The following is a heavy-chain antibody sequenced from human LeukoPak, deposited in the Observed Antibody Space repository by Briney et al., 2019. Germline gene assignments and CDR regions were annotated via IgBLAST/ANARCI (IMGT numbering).Heavy chain of an antibody. J-gene: IGHJ4*02. D-gene: IGHD3-10*01. CDR2: ISAYSGGT. V-gene: IGHV1-2*02. Sequence: GASVKVSCKASGYTFTSYGISWVRQAPGQGLEWMGWISAYSGGTNYAQKFQGRVTMTRDTSISTAYMELSRLRSDDTAVYYCARDQSEGSGFHDYWGQGTLVTVSS. CDR3: ARDQSEGSGFHDY. CDR1: GYTFTSYG.